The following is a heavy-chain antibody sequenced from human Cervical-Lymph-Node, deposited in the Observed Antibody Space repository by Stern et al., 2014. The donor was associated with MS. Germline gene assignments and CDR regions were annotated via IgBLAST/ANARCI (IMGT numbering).Heavy chain of an antibody. CDR2: IRSKAYGGTV. D-gene: IGHD5/OR15-5a*01. V-gene: IGHV3-49*05. J-gene: IGHJ4*02. CDR3: TRVVYTMIGYYFDY. CDR1: GFSFADYA. Sequence: EVQLVESGGGLVKPGRSLRLSCRASGFSFADYAVSWFRQAPGKGLEWVGFIRSKAYGGTVDYAASVKGRFTISRDDSKSIADLQMNSLKIEDTAVYYCTRVVYTMIGYYFDYWGQGTLVTVSS.